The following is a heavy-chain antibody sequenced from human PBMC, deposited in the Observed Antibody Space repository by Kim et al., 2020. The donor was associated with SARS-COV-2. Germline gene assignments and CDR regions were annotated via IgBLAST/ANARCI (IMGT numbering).Heavy chain of an antibody. D-gene: IGHD3-16*01. Sequence: TPSLQSRVTISVDPSKKQFSLKLTSVTAADTAVYYCARRSRGDGSPGYWGQGTLVTVSS. CDR3: ARRSRGDGSPGY. J-gene: IGHJ4*02. V-gene: IGHV4-39*01.